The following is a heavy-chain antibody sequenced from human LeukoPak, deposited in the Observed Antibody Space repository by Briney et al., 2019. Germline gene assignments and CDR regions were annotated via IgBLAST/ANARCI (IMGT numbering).Heavy chain of an antibody. D-gene: IGHD5-18*01. CDR1: GYTFTVYY. Sequence: ASVTVSCTASGYTFTVYYMHWVRQAPGQGLEWMGWINPNSGGTNYAQKFQGRVTMTRDTSVSTAYMELNRLRSDDTGVYYCARDTTMITYWFDPWGQGTLVTVSS. V-gene: IGHV1-2*02. CDR2: INPNSGGT. CDR3: ARDTTMITYWFDP. J-gene: IGHJ5*02.